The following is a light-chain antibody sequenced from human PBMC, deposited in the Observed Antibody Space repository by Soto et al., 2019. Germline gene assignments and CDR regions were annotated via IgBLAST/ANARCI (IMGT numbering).Light chain of an antibody. CDR2: DVS. CDR1: SSDVGGYNY. Sequence: TNTCTGTSSDVGGYNYVSWYQQHPGKAPKLMIYDVSNRPSGVSNRFSGSKSGNTDSLTISRLQAEDEDDSYRSSYTRRSSWVFGGGTKVTVL. J-gene: IGLJ3*02. V-gene: IGLV2-14*04. CDR3: SSYTRRSSWV.